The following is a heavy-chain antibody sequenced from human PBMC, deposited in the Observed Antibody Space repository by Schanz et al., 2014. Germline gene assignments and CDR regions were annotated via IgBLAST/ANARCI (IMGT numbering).Heavy chain of an antibody. CDR1: GFSFGNYG. CDR2: VSRSTPDI. J-gene: IGHJ4*02. CDR3: ARGGSGSHYRLDY. D-gene: IGHD1-26*01. V-gene: IGHV3-48*01. Sequence: EVQLLESGGGLVQPGGSLRLSCEASGFSFGNYGMSWVRQAPGKGLEWVSYVSRSTPDIYYADSVKGRFTMSRDNAKNSVFLQMNSLRAEDTGLYFCARGGSGSHYRLDYWGQGTLVTVSS.